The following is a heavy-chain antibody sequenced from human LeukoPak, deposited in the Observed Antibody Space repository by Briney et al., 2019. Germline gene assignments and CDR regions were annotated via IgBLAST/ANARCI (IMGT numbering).Heavy chain of an antibody. V-gene: IGHV4-39*07. CDR2: IYYSGST. CDR3: ARDVAGTAPPPNYYYYYMDV. J-gene: IGHJ6*03. CDR1: GGSISSSSYY. Sequence: PSETLSLTCTVSGGSISSSSYYWGWIRQPPGKGLEWIGSIYYSGSTYYNPSLKSRVTISVDTSKNQFSLKLSSVTAADTAVYYCARDVAGTAPPPNYYYYYMDVWGKGTTVTISS. D-gene: IGHD1/OR15-1a*01.